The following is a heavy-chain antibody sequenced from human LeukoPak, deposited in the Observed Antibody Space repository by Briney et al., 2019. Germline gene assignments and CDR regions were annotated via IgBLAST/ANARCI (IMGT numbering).Heavy chain of an antibody. CDR2: VHSHGSV. V-gene: IGHV4-34*01. CDR1: GGSFSGYY. D-gene: IGHD3-3*01. CDR3: VGDLVLLHFGY. J-gene: IGHJ4*02. Sequence: SETLSLTCAVYGGSFSGYYWSWIRQPPGKGLEWIGSVHSHGSVYYNPSLKNRVTISQDTSRNQFSLRLTSVTAADTAVYYCVGDLVLLHFGYWGQGTLVTVSS.